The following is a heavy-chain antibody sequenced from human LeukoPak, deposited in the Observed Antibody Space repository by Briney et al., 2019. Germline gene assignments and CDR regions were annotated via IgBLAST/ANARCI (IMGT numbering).Heavy chain of an antibody. V-gene: IGHV1-18*01. J-gene: IGHJ4*02. D-gene: IGHD3-10*01. Sequence: ASVKVSCKASGYTFTNYGISWVRQAPGQGLEWMGWINVYNGNTNYAQKLQGRVTMTTDTSTSTAYMELRSLRSDDTAVYYCARDPPDYYGSGDFDYWGQGTLVTVSS. CDR3: ARDPPDYYGSGDFDY. CDR2: INVYNGNT. CDR1: GYTFTNYG.